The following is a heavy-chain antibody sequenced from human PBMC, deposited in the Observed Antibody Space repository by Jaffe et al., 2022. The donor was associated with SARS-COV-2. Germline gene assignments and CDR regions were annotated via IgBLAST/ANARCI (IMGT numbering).Heavy chain of an antibody. CDR3: AKDLGGYSSSWYGGYYYYGMDV. Sequence: QVQLVESGGGVVQPGRSLRLSCAASGFTFSSYGMHWVRQAPGKGLEWVAVISYDGSNKYYADSVKGRFTISRDNSKNTLYLQMNSLRAEDTAVYYCAKDLGGYSSSWYGGYYYYGMDVWGQGTTVTVSS. CDR1: GFTFSSYG. D-gene: IGHD6-13*01. V-gene: IGHV3-30*18. CDR2: ISYDGSNK. J-gene: IGHJ6*02.